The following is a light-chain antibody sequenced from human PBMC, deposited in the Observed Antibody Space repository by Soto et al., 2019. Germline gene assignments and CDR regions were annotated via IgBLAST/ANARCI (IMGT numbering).Light chain of an antibody. Sequence: QSVLTQPASVSGSPGQSITISCTGTSSDVGSYNLVSWYQQHPGKAPKLMIYEVSKRPSGVSNRFSGSKSGNTASLTISGLQAEDEADYYCSSYTSSSTLFGGGTKVTVL. CDR3: SSYTSSSTL. J-gene: IGLJ2*01. CDR2: EVS. V-gene: IGLV2-14*02. CDR1: SSDVGSYNL.